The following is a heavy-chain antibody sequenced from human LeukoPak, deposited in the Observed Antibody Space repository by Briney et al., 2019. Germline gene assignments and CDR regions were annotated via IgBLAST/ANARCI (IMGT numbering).Heavy chain of an antibody. CDR3: ARARNRIAVSVIREYYYMDV. J-gene: IGHJ6*03. CDR1: GFTFSDYS. CDR2: ISRGSRTI. D-gene: IGHD6-19*01. V-gene: IGHV3-48*01. Sequence: GGSLRLSCAASGFTFSDYSMNWVRQAPGKGLEWLSNISRGSRTIYYADSVKGRFTISRDNAKNSLYLQMNGLRAEDTAVYYCARARNRIAVSVIREYYYMDVWGKGTTVTVSS.